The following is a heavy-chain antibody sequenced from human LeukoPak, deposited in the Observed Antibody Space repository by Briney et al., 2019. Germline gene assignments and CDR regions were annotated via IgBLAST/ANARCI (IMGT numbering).Heavy chain of an antibody. CDR1: GLTFSSYW. CDR3: SRGGVFHGFDI. Sequence: GGSLRPSCAASGLTFSSYWMHWVRQAPGKGLVWVSRIDSDGSSTIYADSVKGRFTISRDNAKNTLYLQMDSLRAEDTAAYYCSRGGVFHGFDIWGQGTTVTVSS. V-gene: IGHV3-74*01. CDR2: IDSDGSST. D-gene: IGHD2-21*01. J-gene: IGHJ3*02.